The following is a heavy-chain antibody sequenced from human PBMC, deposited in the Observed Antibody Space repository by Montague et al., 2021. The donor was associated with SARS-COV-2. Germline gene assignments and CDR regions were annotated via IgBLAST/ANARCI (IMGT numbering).Heavy chain of an antibody. CDR2: ILYNDRT. D-gene: IGHD3-10*01. CDR3: ARDPAPYYGSGSYYNPIDAFDI. J-gene: IGHJ3*02. Sequence: SETLSLTCSVSGHSINTSPYYWAWLRQPPGKALEWIGNILYNDRTYYNPFLQSRVKMSVDTSKNQFSLNLTSVTAADTAVYYCARDPAPYYGSGSYYNPIDAFDIWGQGTMVTVSS. V-gene: IGHV4-39*02. CDR1: GHSINTSPYY.